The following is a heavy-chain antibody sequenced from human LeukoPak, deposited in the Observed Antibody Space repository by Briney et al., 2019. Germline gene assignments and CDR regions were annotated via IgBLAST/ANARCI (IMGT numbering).Heavy chain of an antibody. CDR2: MNPSSGNT. V-gene: IGHV1-8*01. CDR1: GYTFTSYD. J-gene: IGHJ4*02. D-gene: IGHD3-10*01. Sequence: ASVKVSCKASGYTFTSYDINWVRQATGQGLEWMGWMNPSSGNTGYAQKFQGRVTMTRNTSISTAYMELSSLRSEDTAVYYCARGLFRGVRGVHPYPGYWGQGTLVTVSS. CDR3: ARGLFRGVRGVHPYPGY.